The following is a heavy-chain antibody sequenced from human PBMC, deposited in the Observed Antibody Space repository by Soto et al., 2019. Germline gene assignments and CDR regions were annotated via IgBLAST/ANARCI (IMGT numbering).Heavy chain of an antibody. J-gene: IGHJ6*03. CDR1: GFTFSSYA. D-gene: IGHD3-3*01. CDR2: ISGSGGST. Sequence: EVQLLESGGGLVQPGGSLRLSCAASGFTFSSYAMSWVRQAPGKGLEWVSAISGSGGSTYYADSVKGRFTISRDNSKNTLYLQMNSLRAEDTAVYYCAKDGVLEWLMDYYYYMDVWGKGTTVTVSS. CDR3: AKDGVLEWLMDYYYYMDV. V-gene: IGHV3-23*01.